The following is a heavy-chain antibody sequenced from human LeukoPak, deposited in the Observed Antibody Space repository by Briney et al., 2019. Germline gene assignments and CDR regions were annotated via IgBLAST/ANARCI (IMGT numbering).Heavy chain of an antibody. Sequence: SETLSLTCTVSGGSFSSYYWSWIRQPAGKELEWIGRIYTTGSTNYNPSLKSRVSMSVDTSKNQFSLKLSSVTAADTAVYYCATRIGGGSSYYFDYWGQGTLVTVSS. CDR3: ATRIGGGSSYYFDY. J-gene: IGHJ4*02. V-gene: IGHV4-4*07. CDR2: IYTTGST. CDR1: GGSFSSYY. D-gene: IGHD6-6*01.